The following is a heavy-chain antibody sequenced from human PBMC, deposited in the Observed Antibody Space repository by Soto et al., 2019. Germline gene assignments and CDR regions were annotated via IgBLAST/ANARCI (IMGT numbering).Heavy chain of an antibody. J-gene: IGHJ6*02. Sequence: QVQLVQSGAEVKKPGASVKVSCKASGYTFTSYAMHWVRQAPGQRLEWMGWINAGNGNTKYSQKFQGRVTITRDTSASTAYMELSSRRSEDTAVYYCARSTVTTLYYYYGMDVWGQGTTVTVSS. CDR1: GYTFTSYA. D-gene: IGHD4-4*01. CDR3: ARSTVTTLYYYYGMDV. CDR2: INAGNGNT. V-gene: IGHV1-3*01.